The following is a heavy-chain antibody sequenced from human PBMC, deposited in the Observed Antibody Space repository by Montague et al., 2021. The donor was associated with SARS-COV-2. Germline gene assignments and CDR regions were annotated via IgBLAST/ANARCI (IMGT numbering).Heavy chain of an antibody. Sequence: SETLSLTCSVSSGSIISSGYYWGWICQPPGKELEWIGNIYYSGTTYYNPSLQSRGTISVDTSKNHLSLRLSSVTAADTAVYFCARGMIRGVTTPFDYWGQGSQVTVSS. V-gene: IGHV4-39*02. CDR3: ARGMIRGVTTPFDY. CDR1: SGSIISSGYY. J-gene: IGHJ4*02. CDR2: IYYSGTT. D-gene: IGHD3-10*01.